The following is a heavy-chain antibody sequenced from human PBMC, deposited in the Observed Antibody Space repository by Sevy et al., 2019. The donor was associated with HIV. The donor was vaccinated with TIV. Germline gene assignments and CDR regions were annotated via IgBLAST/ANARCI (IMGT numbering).Heavy chain of an antibody. CDR1: GFTFSSYA. V-gene: IGHV3-30-3*01. J-gene: IGHJ4*02. D-gene: IGHD5-18*01. Sequence: GGSLRLSCAASGFTFSSYAMHWVRQAPGKGLEWVAVISYDGSNKYYADSVKGRFTISRDNSKNTLYLQMNSLRAEDTAVYYCARTGYSYGFFDYWGQGTLVTVSS. CDR2: ISYDGSNK. CDR3: ARTGYSYGFFDY.